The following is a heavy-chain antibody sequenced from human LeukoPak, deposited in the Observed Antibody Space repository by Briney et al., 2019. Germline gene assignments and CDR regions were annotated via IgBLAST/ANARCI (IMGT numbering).Heavy chain of an antibody. V-gene: IGHV3-9*01. CDR2: ISWNTGYI. CDR1: GFTFSSYS. Sequence: PGGSLRLSCAASGFTFSSYSMNWVRQAPGKGLEWVSGISWNTGYIGYADSVKGRFTISRDNAKNSLYLQMNSLRAEDTAFYYCAKDTFPCGSGRYLNYWGLGALVTVSS. D-gene: IGHD3-10*01. CDR3: AKDTFPCGSGRYLNY. J-gene: IGHJ4*02.